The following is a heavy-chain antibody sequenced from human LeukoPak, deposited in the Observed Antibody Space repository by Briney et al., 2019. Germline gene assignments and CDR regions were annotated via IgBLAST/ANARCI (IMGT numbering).Heavy chain of an antibody. D-gene: IGHD1-1*01. CDR3: ARVAKERVGGVYYFDY. CDR1: GFTFSDYD. Sequence: GGSLRPSCAASGFTFSDYDMHWVRQATGKGLEWVSAIGTAGDTYYTGSVKGRFTIPRENAKNSLYLQMNSLRAGDTAVYYCARVAKERVGGVYYFDYWGQGTLVTVSS. CDR2: IGTAGDT. V-gene: IGHV3-13*01. J-gene: IGHJ4*02.